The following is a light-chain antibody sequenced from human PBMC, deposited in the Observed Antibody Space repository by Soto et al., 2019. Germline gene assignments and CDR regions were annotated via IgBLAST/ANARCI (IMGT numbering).Light chain of an antibody. J-gene: IGKJ5*01. CDR1: QSVSSN. CDR2: GAS. Sequence: DIMMTQSPDSLAVSPGQRATLSCRASQSVSSNLAWYQQKPGQAPRLLIYGASTRATGIPARFSGSGSGTEFTLTISSLQSEDFAVYYCQHYDNWPPITFGQGTRLEIK. V-gene: IGKV3-15*01. CDR3: QHYDNWPPIT.